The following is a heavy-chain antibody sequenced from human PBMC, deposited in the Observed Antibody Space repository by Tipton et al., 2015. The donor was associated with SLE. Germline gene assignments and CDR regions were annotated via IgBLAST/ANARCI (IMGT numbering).Heavy chain of an antibody. Sequence: TLSLTCQVSGGSINSHCWSWIRQPPGKGLEWIGYIYYTGSTDYNPSLNSRVTISVDASKNQFSLNLNSVTAADTTVYYCARHYTIFEHWGQGTLVTVSS. CDR2: IYYTGST. CDR1: GGSINSHC. V-gene: IGHV4-59*08. CDR3: ARHYTIFEH. D-gene: IGHD3-3*01. J-gene: IGHJ4*02.